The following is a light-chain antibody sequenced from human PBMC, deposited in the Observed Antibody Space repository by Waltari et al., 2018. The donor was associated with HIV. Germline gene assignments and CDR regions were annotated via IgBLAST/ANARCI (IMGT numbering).Light chain of an antibody. Sequence: DIQMTQSPSSLSASAGDRVTITCQASEDIAKNLNWFQQKPGNALKLLIYASSNLETGVPLRFSGGGSGTDYTFVIDSLQPEDIATYFCLQYDNLPYSFGQGTTLEIK. CDR2: ASS. CDR1: EDIAKN. J-gene: IGKJ2*03. V-gene: IGKV1-33*01. CDR3: LQYDNLPYS.